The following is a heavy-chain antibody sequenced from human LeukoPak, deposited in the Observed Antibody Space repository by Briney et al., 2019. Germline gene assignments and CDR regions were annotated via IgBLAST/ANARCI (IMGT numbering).Heavy chain of an antibody. Sequence: PSETLSLTCTVSGASISNYYWSWIRQTPEKGLEWMGHIHSSGGSSYYTSLMSRLTLSIDTSRNQLSLKLPSVTAADAAVYFCARLGSYHDFWGQGALVTVSS. J-gene: IGHJ4*02. CDR3: ARLGSYHDF. D-gene: IGHD1-26*01. CDR1: GASISNYY. CDR2: IHSSGGS. V-gene: IGHV4-4*09.